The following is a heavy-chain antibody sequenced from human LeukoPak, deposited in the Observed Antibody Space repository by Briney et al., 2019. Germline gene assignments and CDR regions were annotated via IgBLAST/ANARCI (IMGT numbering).Heavy chain of an antibody. V-gene: IGHV4-39*07. D-gene: IGHD2-2*01. CDR3: ARVRSTWEVDF. J-gene: IGHJ4*02. CDR2: TYYSGST. Sequence: SEALSLTCTVSGGSISSDSHYWGWIRQPPGKGLEWIGSTYYSGSTYYNPSFKSRVTILVDTSKNQFSLKLSSVTAADTAVYYCARVRSTWEVDFWGQGTLVTVSS. CDR1: GGSISSDSHY.